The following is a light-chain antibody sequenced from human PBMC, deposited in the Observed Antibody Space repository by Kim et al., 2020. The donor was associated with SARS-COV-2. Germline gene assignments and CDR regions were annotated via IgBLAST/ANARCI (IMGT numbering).Light chain of an antibody. J-gene: IGLJ3*02. CDR2: DVN. V-gene: IGLV2-23*02. CDR3: CSYARSGTLV. CDR1: SSDIGNYNL. Sequence: GQSITTSCSGTSSDIGNYNLVSWYQQHQGKAPKHLIYDVNKWPSGVSHRFSGSKSGTTASLTISGLQAEDEADYYCCSYARSGTLVFGGGTQLTVL.